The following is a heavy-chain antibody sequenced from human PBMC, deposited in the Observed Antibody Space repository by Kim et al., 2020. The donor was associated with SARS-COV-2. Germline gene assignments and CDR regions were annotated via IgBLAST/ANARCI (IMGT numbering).Heavy chain of an antibody. CDR1: GGSFSGYY. Sequence: SETLSLTCAVYGGSFSGYYWSWIRQPPGKGLEWIGEINHSGSTNYNPSLKSRVTISVDTSKNQFSLKLSSVTAADTAVYYCASGGVDQNDYWGQGTLVTISS. CDR2: INHSGST. J-gene: IGHJ4*02. V-gene: IGHV4-34*01. D-gene: IGHD3-3*01. CDR3: ASGGVDQNDY.